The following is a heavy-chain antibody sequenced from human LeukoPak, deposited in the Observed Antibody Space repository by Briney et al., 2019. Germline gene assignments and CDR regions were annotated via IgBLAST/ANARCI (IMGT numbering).Heavy chain of an antibody. CDR2: ISGSDSAI. CDR3: ARVSGEYCSSTTCYGAAFDF. D-gene: IGHD2-2*01. CDR1: GFTFSSYE. J-gene: IGHJ3*01. Sequence: GGSLRLFCAASGFTFSSYEMNWVRQAPGKGLEWASYISGSDSAIYYADSVKGRFTISRDNAKNSLYLQMNSLRAEDTAIYYCARVSGEYCSSTTCYGAAFDFWGQGTMVTVSS. V-gene: IGHV3-48*03.